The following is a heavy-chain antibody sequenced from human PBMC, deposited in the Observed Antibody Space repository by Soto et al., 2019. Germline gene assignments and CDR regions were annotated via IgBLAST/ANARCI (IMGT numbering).Heavy chain of an antibody. Sequence: QVQLVESGGGVVQTGRSLRLSCAGSGFTFSSYGMHWVRLAPGKGLEWLAAISHDGISTYYADSVNGRFTISRDDSKNTLYLQMNSLRVEDTAVYYCAKSPWGATVVPCHHWGQGILVTVSS. CDR2: ISHDGIST. J-gene: IGHJ4*02. CDR3: AKSPWGATVVPCHH. CDR1: GFTFSSYG. V-gene: IGHV3-30*18. D-gene: IGHD1-26*01.